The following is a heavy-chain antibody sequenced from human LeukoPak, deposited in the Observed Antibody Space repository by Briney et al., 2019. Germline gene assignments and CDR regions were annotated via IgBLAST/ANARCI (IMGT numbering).Heavy chain of an antibody. CDR3: ARGWDYDSWSGYFHIDRRPANWFDP. J-gene: IGHJ5*02. CDR2: IYHSGST. D-gene: IGHD3-3*01. V-gene: IGHV4-30-2*01. Sequence: SETLSLTCTVSGGSISRGGYYWSWIRQPPGKGLEWIGYIYHSGSTYYNPSLKSRVTISVDRSKNQFSLKLSSVTAADTAVYYCARGWDYDSWSGYFHIDRRPANWFDPWGQGTLVTVSS. CDR1: GGSISRGGYY.